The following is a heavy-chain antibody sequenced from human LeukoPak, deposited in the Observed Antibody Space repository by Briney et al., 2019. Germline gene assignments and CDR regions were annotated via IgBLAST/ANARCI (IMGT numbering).Heavy chain of an antibody. CDR3: LSGPGH. CDR2: INQDGSQK. CDR1: GFTFSIYW. Sequence: GGFLRLSCAASGFTFSIYWMSWVRQAPGKGLEWVANINQDGSQKYYVDSVKGRFTISRDNAKNSLYLQMNILRAEDTAVFYCLSGPGHCGQGTLVTVSS. J-gene: IGHJ4*02. V-gene: IGHV3-7*01.